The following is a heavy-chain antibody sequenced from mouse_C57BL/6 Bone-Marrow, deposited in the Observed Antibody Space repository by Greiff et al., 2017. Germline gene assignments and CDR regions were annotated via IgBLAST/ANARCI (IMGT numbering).Heavy chain of an antibody. Sequence: QVQLQQSGPELVKPGASVKLSCKASGYTFTSYDINWVKQRPGPGLEWIGWIYPRDGSTKYTEKFKGTATLTVDTSSSTAYMELHSLTSEDSAVYFCAEGGPTWFAYWGQGTLVTVSA. V-gene: IGHV1-85*01. D-gene: IGHD3-3*01. CDR3: AEGGPTWFAY. J-gene: IGHJ3*01. CDR2: IYPRDGST. CDR1: GYTFTSYD.